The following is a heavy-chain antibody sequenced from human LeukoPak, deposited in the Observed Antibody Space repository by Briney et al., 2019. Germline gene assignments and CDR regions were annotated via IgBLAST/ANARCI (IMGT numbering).Heavy chain of an antibody. CDR1: GFTFSSYG. V-gene: IGHV3-33*01. CDR2: IWYDGSNK. Sequence: PGGSLRLSCAASGFTFSSYGMHWVRQAPGKGLEWVAVIWYDGSNKYYADSVKGRFTISRDNSKNTLYLQMNSLRAEDTAVYYCARYKDSDYALDYWGQGTLVTVSS. D-gene: IGHD5-12*01. J-gene: IGHJ4*02. CDR3: ARYKDSDYALDY.